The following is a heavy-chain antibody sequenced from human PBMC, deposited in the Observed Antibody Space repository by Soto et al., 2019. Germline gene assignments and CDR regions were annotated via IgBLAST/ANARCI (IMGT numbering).Heavy chain of an antibody. CDR2: ISSSSSTI. Sequence: EVQLVESGGGLAQPGGSLRLSCAASGFTFSNYSMNWVRQAPGKGLEWVSYISSSSSTIYYEDSVKGRFAISRDNAKNSLDLQRNSLRAADAAVYYCALDRYYYNGRGAFDIWGQGTMVTVSS. D-gene: IGHD3-10*01. CDR1: GFTFSNYS. V-gene: IGHV3-48*01. J-gene: IGHJ3*02. CDR3: ALDRYYYNGRGAFDI.